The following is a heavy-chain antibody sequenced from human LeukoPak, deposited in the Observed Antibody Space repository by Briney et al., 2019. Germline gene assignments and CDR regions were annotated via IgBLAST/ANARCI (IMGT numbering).Heavy chain of an antibody. CDR3: ARGLSYITFDP. CDR1: GGSVSSFY. Sequence: SETLSLTCTVSGGSVSSFYWSWIRQPPGKRLEWIGYSYYSGSTNYNPSLKSRVTISVDTSKNQSSLKLSSVTAADTAVYYCARGLSYITFDPWGQGTLVTVSS. V-gene: IGHV4-59*02. D-gene: IGHD1-26*01. J-gene: IGHJ5*02. CDR2: SYYSGST.